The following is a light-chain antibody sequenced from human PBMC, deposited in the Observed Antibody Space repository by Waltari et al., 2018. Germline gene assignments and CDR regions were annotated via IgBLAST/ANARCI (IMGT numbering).Light chain of an antibody. CDR1: SSNTGRNY. CDR2: KDN. CDR3: ATWDDSLSGYV. V-gene: IGLV1-47*01. Sequence: QSVLTPPPSASGTPGQRVTISCSGTSSNTGRNYVFWFHQLPGTAPKVLIYKDNQRPSGVPDRFSGSKSGTSASLAISGLRSEDEADYYCATWDDSLSGYVFGSGTKVAVL. J-gene: IGLJ1*01.